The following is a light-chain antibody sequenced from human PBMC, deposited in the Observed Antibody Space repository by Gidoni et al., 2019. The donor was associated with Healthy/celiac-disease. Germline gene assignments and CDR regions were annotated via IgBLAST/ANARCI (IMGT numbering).Light chain of an antibody. CDR3: SSYTSSSTGHVV. CDR2: EVT. V-gene: IGLV2-14*01. J-gene: IGLJ2*01. CDR1: SSDGGGYNY. Sequence: QSALTQPASVSGSPGQSITISCTGTSSDGGGYNYVSWYQQHPGKAPQLMIYEVTNRPSGVSNRFSGSKAGNRASLTISGPQAEDEADYYCSSYTSSSTGHVVFGGGTKLTV.